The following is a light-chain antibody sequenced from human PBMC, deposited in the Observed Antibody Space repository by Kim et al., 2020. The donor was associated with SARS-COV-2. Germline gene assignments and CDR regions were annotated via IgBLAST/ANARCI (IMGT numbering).Light chain of an antibody. CDR1: SSDVGGYNF. J-gene: IGLJ1*01. CDR3: SSYASSNTYV. V-gene: IGLV2-14*03. CDR2: DVS. Sequence: QSALTQPASASGSPGQSITISCSGTSSDVGGYNFVSCHQHPPGKAHHLIINDVSKRSSGVYKRSSCSKSGYTALLTISVLQADEEADYYCSSYASSNTYVFGGGTQVTVL.